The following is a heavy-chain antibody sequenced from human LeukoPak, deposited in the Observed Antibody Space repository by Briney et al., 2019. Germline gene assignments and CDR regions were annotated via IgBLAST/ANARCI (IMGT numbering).Heavy chain of an antibody. D-gene: IGHD2-15*01. V-gene: IGHV3-30-3*01. J-gene: IGHJ4*02. Sequence: HPGGSLRLSCAASGFTFSTFAMNWVRQAPGKGLEWVALISYDGSDKFYADSVKGRFTISRDNSKNTVYLQLNSLRDEDTAVYYCARDGSSSAILWGQGTLVSVSS. CDR3: ARDGSSSAIL. CDR1: GFTFSTFA. CDR2: ISYDGSDK.